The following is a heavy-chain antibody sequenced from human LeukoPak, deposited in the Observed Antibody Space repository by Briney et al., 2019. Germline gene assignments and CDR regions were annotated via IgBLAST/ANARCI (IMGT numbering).Heavy chain of an antibody. V-gene: IGHV3-21*01. Sequence: PGGSLRLSCAASGFTFSSYSMNWVRQAPGKGLEWVSSISSSSSYIYYADSVKGRFTISRDNAKNSLYLQMNSLRAEDTAVYYCARLRQEGYCSSTSCSYYYYMDVWGKGTTVTVSS. CDR3: ARLRQEGYCSSTSCSYYYYMDV. J-gene: IGHJ6*03. CDR1: GFTFSSYS. D-gene: IGHD2-2*01. CDR2: ISSSSSYI.